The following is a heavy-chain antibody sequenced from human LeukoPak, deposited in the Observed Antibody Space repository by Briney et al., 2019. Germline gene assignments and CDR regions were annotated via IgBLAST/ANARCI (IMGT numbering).Heavy chain of an antibody. CDR3: ARGPAYCSGGSCYSADY. D-gene: IGHD2-15*01. Sequence: GGSLRLSCAASGFTFSSYGMHWVRQAPGKGLEWVAVIWYDGSNKYYADSVKGRFTISRDNSKNTLYLQMNSLRAEDTAVYYCARGPAYCSGGSCYSADYWGQGTLVTVSS. V-gene: IGHV3-33*01. CDR1: GFTFSSYG. J-gene: IGHJ4*02. CDR2: IWYDGSNK.